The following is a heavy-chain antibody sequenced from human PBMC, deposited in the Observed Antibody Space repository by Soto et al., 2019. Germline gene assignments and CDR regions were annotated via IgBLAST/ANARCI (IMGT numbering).Heavy chain of an antibody. V-gene: IGHV3-23*01. J-gene: IGHJ4*02. D-gene: IGHD2-8*01. Sequence: EVQMLESGGGLVQPGGSLRLSCAASGFTFSSYAMSWVRQAPGKGLEWVSGISGSDGSTFYADSVKGRFTISRDDSKNTLFLQMNSLRAEDTAVYRCAKGPGMYSDFDCWGQGTLVTVSS. CDR2: ISGSDGST. CDR1: GFTFSSYA. CDR3: AKGPGMYSDFDC.